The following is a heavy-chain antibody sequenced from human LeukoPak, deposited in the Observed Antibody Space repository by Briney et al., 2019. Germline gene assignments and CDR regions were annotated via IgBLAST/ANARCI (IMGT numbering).Heavy chain of an antibody. Sequence: APVKVSCKASGYTFTDHYIHWVRQAPGQGLEWMGWIKPNNGVTDSVQKFQGRVTMTRDTSISTAYMELTTLRSDDTAVYYCARGGTIVPANSRGNDYWGQGTLVTVSS. CDR1: GYTFTDHY. J-gene: IGHJ4*02. CDR2: IKPNNGVT. CDR3: ARGGTIVPANSRGNDY. V-gene: IGHV1-2*02. D-gene: IGHD1/OR15-1a*01.